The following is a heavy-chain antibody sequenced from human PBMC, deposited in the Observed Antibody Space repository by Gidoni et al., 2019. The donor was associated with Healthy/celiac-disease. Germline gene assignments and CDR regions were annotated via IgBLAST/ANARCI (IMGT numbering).Heavy chain of an antibody. CDR2: IYHSGST. D-gene: IGHD6-19*01. J-gene: IGHJ4*02. CDR1: GGPLSSSNW. V-gene: IGHV4-4*02. CDR3: ARAGPVAGRPYYFDY. Sequence: QVQLQESGPGLVKPSGTLSLTCAVSGGPLSSSNWWSWVRQPPGKGLEWIGEIYHSGSTNYNPSLKSRVTISVDKSKNQFSLKLSSVTAADTAVYYCARAGPVAGRPYYFDYWGQGTLVTVSS.